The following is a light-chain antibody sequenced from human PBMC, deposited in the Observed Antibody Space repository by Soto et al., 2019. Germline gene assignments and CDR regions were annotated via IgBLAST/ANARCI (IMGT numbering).Light chain of an antibody. CDR2: KAS. V-gene: IGKV1-5*03. J-gene: IGKJ2*03. Sequence: DIQMTQSPATVSASVGDRVTITCRASQSIETWLAWYQQKPGKAPKLLIYKASTLQSGVPSRFSGSGSRADFTLTISSLQPDDFGTYYCQQYTPHYSSGQGTKVDI. CDR1: QSIETW. CDR3: QQYTPHYS.